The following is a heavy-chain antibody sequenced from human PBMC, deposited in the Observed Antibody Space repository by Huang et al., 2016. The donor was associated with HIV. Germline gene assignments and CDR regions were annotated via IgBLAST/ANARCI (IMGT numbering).Heavy chain of an antibody. CDR1: GFSLDSYN. Sequence: EVQLVESGGGLVKPGGSLRLSCAASGFSLDSYNMYWVRQTAGTGLQWVAAISPSNSFKEYPDSVKGRFGISRDSAKNSLYLQMNNLRGEYTAVYYCARDRGQQRSPFDSWSQGTLVTVSS. V-gene: IGHV3-21*01. J-gene: IGHJ4*02. CDR2: ISPSNSFK. CDR3: ARDRGQQRSPFDS. D-gene: IGHD6-13*01.